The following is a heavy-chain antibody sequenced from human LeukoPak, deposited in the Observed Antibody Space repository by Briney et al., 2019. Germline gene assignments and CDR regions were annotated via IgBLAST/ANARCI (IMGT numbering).Heavy chain of an antibody. Sequence: PGRSLRLSCAASGFTFSSYGMHWVRQAPGKGLEWVAVISYDGSNKYYADSVKGRFTISRDNSKNTLYLQMNSLRAEDTAVHYCAKAASGSYYYVRYYYGMDVWGQGTTVTVSS. CDR1: GFTFSSYG. CDR3: AKAASGSYYYVRYYYGMDV. D-gene: IGHD1-26*01. J-gene: IGHJ6*02. CDR2: ISYDGSNK. V-gene: IGHV3-30*18.